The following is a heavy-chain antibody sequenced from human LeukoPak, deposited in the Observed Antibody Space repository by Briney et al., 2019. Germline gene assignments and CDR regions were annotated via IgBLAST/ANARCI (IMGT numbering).Heavy chain of an antibody. Sequence: GGSLRLSCEASGFTFNNYAMSWVRQTPGKGLEWVAATVGGRPDTYHADSVKGRFTVSRDDSRSTLFLQMNSLRVEDTAVYYCTKAPLRSCSGAFCYPFDCWGQGTLVTVSS. CDR1: GFTFNNYA. D-gene: IGHD2-8*02. V-gene: IGHV3-23*01. CDR3: TKAPLRSCSGAFCYPFDC. J-gene: IGHJ4*02. CDR2: TVGGRPDT.